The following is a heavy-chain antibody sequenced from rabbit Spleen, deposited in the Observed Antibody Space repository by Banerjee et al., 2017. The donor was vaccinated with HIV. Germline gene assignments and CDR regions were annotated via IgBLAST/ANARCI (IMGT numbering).Heavy chain of an antibody. V-gene: IGHV1S40*01. Sequence: QSLEESGGGLVEPGASLTFTCTASGFSFSSSDYLCCVRQAPGKEVEWIACFVGCSGCLSYSATGAKGRFTCSKTTSTAVTLQTTSLTVAGAATYFCARDSGSSFSSHGMDLGGQGTLVTVS. CDR2: FVGCSGCLS. J-gene: IGHJ6*01. D-gene: IGHD8-1*01. CDR1: GFSFSSSDY. CDR3: ARDSGSSFSSHGMDL.